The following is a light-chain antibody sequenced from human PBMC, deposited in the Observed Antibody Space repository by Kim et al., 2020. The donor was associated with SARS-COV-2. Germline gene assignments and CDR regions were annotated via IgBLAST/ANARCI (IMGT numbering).Light chain of an antibody. CDR3: QHYNSYPWT. CDR2: ETS. V-gene: IGKV1-5*03. J-gene: IGKJ1*01. Sequence: DIQMTQSPSTLSASLGDRVTITCRASESIPRWLAWYQQKPGKAPKLLIYETSKLEGGVPSRFSGSGSETEFTLTISSLQPDDIATYYCQHYNSYPWTFGQGTKVDIK. CDR1: ESIPRW.